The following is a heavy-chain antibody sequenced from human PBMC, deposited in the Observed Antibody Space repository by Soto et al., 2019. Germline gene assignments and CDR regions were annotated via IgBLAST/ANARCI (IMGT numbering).Heavy chain of an antibody. CDR1: GFTFSSYW. V-gene: IGHV3-74*01. J-gene: IGHJ4*02. CDR3: AIRASYYDSSGYFDY. CDR2: INSDGSST. Sequence: GGSLSLSCAASGFTFSSYWMHWVRQAPGKGLVWVSRINSDGSSTSYADSVKGRFTISRDNAKNTLYLQMNSLRAEDTAVYYCAIRASYYDSSGYFDYWGQGTLVTVSS. D-gene: IGHD3-22*01.